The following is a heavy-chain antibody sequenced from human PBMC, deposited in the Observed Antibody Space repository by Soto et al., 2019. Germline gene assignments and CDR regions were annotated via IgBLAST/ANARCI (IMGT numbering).Heavy chain of an antibody. Sequence: SETLSLTCTVSGGSISSSSSVNYWGWIRQPPREGLEWIASINYSGGSYSNPSLKSRITMSIDTSKTQFSLKVNSVTAADTANYYWAEGGGIPSAPFAAWGKGTLVPVSS. V-gene: IGHV4-39*01. CDR3: AEGGGIPSAPFAA. J-gene: IGHJ5*02. CDR2: INYSGGS. CDR1: GGSISSSSSVNY. D-gene: IGHD3-16*01.